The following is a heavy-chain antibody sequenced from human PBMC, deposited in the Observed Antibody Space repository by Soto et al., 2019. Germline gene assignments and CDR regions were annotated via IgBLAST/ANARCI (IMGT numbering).Heavy chain of an antibody. V-gene: IGHV1-8*01. CDR1: GYTFTSYD. CDR3: ARDSNYYGSGRHDNWFDP. D-gene: IGHD3-10*01. Sequence: QVQLGQSGAEVKKPGASVKVSCKASGYTFTSYDINWVRQATGQGLEWMGWMNPNSGNTGYAQKFQGRVTMTRNTSISTAYMELSSLRSEDTAVYYCARDSNYYGSGRHDNWFDPWGQGTLVTVSS. J-gene: IGHJ5*02. CDR2: MNPNSGNT.